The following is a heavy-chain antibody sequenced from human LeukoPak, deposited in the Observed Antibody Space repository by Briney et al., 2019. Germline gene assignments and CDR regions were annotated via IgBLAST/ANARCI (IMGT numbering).Heavy chain of an antibody. J-gene: IGHJ4*02. CDR1: EYIFTTYE. V-gene: IGHV1-2*02. D-gene: IGHD6-13*01. Sequence: GASVKVSCKASEYIFTTYEINWVRQATGQGLEWMGWINPNSGGTNYAQKFQGRVTMTTDTSTSTAYMELRSLRSDDTAVYYCARDLRRGSSSWYVSGGDYWGQGTLVTVSS. CDR2: INPNSGGT. CDR3: ARDLRRGSSSWYVSGGDY.